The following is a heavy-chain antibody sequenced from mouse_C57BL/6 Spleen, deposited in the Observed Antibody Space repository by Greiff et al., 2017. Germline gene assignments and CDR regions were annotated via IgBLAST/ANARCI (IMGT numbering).Heavy chain of an antibody. CDR3: ARQGYDYYFDY. V-gene: IGHV5-9*04. CDR2: ISGGGGNT. D-gene: IGHD2-4*01. Sequence: EVHLVESGGGLVKPGGSLILSCAASGFTFSSYTMSWVRQTPEKRLEWVATISGGGGNTYYPDSVKGRFTISRDNAKNTLYLQMSSLRSEDTAVYYCARQGYDYYFDYWGQGTTLTVSS. CDR1: GFTFSSYT. J-gene: IGHJ2*01.